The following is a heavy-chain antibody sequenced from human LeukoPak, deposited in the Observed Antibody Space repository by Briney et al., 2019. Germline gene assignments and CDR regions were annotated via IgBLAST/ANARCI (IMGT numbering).Heavy chain of an antibody. J-gene: IGHJ4*02. V-gene: IGHV4-4*02. CDR2: ISHAGST. Sequence: SGTVSLTCAVSGGSISSGYWWSWVRQPPGKGLEWIGEISHAGSTNYNPSLKSRVTISLDKSKNQFSLKLTSVTAADTAVYYCARNGYYSADYWGQGTLVTVSS. D-gene: IGHD4-17*01. CDR3: ARNGYYSADY. CDR1: GGSISSGYW.